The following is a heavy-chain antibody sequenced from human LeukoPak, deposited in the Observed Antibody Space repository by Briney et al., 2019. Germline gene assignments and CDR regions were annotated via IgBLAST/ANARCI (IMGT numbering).Heavy chain of an antibody. CDR2: ISAYNGNT. CDR3: ARRVVVVNAIDEYYYYYYMDV. J-gene: IGHJ6*03. D-gene: IGHD2-21*01. Sequence: ASVKVSCNSSGYTVTSYGNSWVRQPPAQGLERMGWISAYNGNTNYAQKLQGRLTMTTDTYTSTAYMELRSLRSDDTAVYYCARRVVVVNAIDEYYYYYYMDVWGKGTTVTVSS. CDR1: GYTVTSYG. V-gene: IGHV1-18*01.